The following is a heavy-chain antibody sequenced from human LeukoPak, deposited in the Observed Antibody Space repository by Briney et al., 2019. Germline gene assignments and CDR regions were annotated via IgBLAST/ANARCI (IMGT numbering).Heavy chain of an antibody. CDR1: GFIFSSFG. Sequence: GSLRLSCSASGFIFSSFGMHWVRQAPGKGLEFVSAIISNGGSTYYADSVKGRFTISRDNSKNTLYLQMSSLRTEDTAVYYCVKDRSLAVAGTKYYFDYWGQGTLVTASS. CDR2: IISNGGST. D-gene: IGHD6-19*01. J-gene: IGHJ4*02. CDR3: VKDRSLAVAGTKYYFDY. V-gene: IGHV3-64D*06.